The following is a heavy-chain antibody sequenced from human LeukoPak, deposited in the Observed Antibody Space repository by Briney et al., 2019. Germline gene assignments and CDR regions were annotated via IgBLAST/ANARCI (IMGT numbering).Heavy chain of an antibody. D-gene: IGHD3-16*02. CDR2: INHSGST. Sequence: PSETLSLTCAVYGGSFSGYYWSWIRQPPGKGLEWIGEINHSGSTNYNPSLKSRVTISVDTSKNQFSLKLSSVTAADTAVYYCARARYDYVWGSYRYTSVYFDYWGQGTLVTVSS. J-gene: IGHJ4*02. CDR3: ARARYDYVWGSYRYTSVYFDY. V-gene: IGHV4-34*01. CDR1: GGSFSGYY.